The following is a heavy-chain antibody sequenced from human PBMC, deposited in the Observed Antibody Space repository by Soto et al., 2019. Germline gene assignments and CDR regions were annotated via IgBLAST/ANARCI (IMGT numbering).Heavy chain of an antibody. V-gene: IGHV2-5*02. CDR1: GFSLTTRGVG. CDR2: IYWDDDK. J-gene: IGHJ5*02. Sequence: QITLKESGPTLVKPTQTRTLTCTFSGFSLTTRGVGVGWIRQPPGKALECLALIYWDDDKRYSPSLQSRLSITKDTSKNQVVLTMTNVDTVDTDTYYCAHIPNYYQYDWFDPWGQGTLVSVSS. CDR3: AHIPNYYQYDWFDP. D-gene: IGHD3-16*01.